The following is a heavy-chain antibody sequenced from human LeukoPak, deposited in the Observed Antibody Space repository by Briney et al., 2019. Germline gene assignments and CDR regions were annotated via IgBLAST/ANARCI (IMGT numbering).Heavy chain of an antibody. D-gene: IGHD5-12*01. J-gene: IGHJ5*02. CDR1: GFTFSSYG. Sequence: GRSLRLSCAASGFTFSSYGMHWVRQAPGKGLEWVAVIWYDGSNKYYADSVKGRFTISRDNSKNTLYLQMNSLRAEDTAVYYCAKDGKDIVATFWFDPWGQGTLVTVSS. CDR2: IWYDGSNK. V-gene: IGHV3-33*06. CDR3: AKDGKDIVATFWFDP.